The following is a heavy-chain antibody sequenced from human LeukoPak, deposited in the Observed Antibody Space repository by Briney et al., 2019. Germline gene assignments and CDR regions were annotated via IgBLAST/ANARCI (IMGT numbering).Heavy chain of an antibody. V-gene: IGHV3-23*01. Sequence: GGSLRLSCAASGFTFSGFAMSWIRQAPGKGLEWVSSISRSGESTFYADSVKGRCTISRDNSKNTVYLQMNSLRAEDTAVYYCAKDVDHDYDDYGFDYWGQGTPVTVSS. D-gene: IGHD4-17*01. J-gene: IGHJ4*02. CDR1: GFTFSGFA. CDR2: ISRSGEST. CDR3: AKDVDHDYDDYGFDY.